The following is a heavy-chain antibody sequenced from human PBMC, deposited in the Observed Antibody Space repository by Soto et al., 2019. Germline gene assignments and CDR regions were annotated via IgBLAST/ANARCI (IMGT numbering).Heavy chain of an antibody. V-gene: IGHV1-69*13. D-gene: IGHD3-10*01. Sequence: ASVKVSCKASGCTFSSYAISWVRQAPGQGLEWMGGIIPIFGTANYAQKFQGRVTITAEESTSTAYMELSSLRSEETAVYYCASSAYGSRSSFDYWGQGILVTLFS. CDR2: IIPIFGTA. CDR3: ASSAYGSRSSFDY. CDR1: GCTFSSYA. J-gene: IGHJ4*02.